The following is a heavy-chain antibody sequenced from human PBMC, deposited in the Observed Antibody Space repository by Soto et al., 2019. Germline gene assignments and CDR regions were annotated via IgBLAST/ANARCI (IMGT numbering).Heavy chain of an antibody. D-gene: IGHD6-6*01. V-gene: IGHV3-21*01. CDR1: GFTFSDYN. Sequence: EVQLVESGGGLVKPGGSLRLSCAASGFTFSDYNMNWVRQAPGKGLEWVSCISSSSSYIYYVDSVKGRFTISRDNAKNSVYLQMNSRGGEDTVVYYCVRDPTGLGAGRPFDYWGQGTLVTVSS. CDR3: VRDPTGLGAGRPFDY. CDR2: ISSSSSYI. J-gene: IGHJ4*02.